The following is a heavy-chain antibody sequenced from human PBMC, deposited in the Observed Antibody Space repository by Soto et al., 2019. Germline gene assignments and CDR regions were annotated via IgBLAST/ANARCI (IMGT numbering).Heavy chain of an antibody. CDR2: ISAYNGNT. Sequence: QVQLVQSGAEVKKPGASVRVSCKASGYTFTSYGISWVRQAPGQGLEWMGWISAYNGNTNYAQNLQGRVTVTTGTSTSTACMELRSLRSDDTAVYFCARAGIAATTTLDYWGQGTLVTVSS. CDR3: ARAGIAATTTLDY. J-gene: IGHJ4*02. D-gene: IGHD6-13*01. CDR1: GYTFTSYG. V-gene: IGHV1-18*01.